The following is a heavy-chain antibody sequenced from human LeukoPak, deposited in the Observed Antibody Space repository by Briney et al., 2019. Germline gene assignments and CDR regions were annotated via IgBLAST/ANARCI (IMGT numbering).Heavy chain of an antibody. Sequence: GGSLRLSCAASGFTFSSYAMHWVRQAPGKGLEYVSAISSNGGSTYYANSVKGRFTISRDNSKNTLYLQMGSLRAEDMAVYYCARRNAADDAFDIWGQGTMVTVSS. V-gene: IGHV3-64*01. D-gene: IGHD6-13*01. J-gene: IGHJ3*02. CDR1: GFTFSSYA. CDR3: ARRNAADDAFDI. CDR2: ISSNGGST.